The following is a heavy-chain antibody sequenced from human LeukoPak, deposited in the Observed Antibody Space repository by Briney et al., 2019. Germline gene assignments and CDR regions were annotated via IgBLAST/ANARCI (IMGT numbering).Heavy chain of an antibody. Sequence: PSETLSLTCAVYGGSFSGYYWSWIRQPPGKGLEWIGEINHSGSTNYNPSLKSRVTISVDTSKNQFSLKLSSVTAADTAVYYCASASGHWGQGTLVTVSS. D-gene: IGHD3-10*01. CDR1: GGSFSGYY. CDR2: INHSGST. J-gene: IGHJ4*02. CDR3: ASASGH. V-gene: IGHV4-34*01.